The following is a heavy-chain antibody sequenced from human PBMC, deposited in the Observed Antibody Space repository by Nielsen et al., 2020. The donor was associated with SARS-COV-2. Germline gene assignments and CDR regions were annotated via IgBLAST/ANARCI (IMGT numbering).Heavy chain of an antibody. CDR1: GGSISSYY. CDR3: ARDYYGDYLDGFDI. CDR2: VSYTGTT. J-gene: IGHJ3*02. D-gene: IGHD4-17*01. V-gene: IGHV4-59*01. Sequence: SETLSLTCTVSGGSISSYYWSWIRQPPGKGLEWIGYVSYTGTTNYNPSLASRATISLDTSKNQFFLKLSSVTAADRVVYYCARDYYGDYLDGFDIWGQGTMVTVSS.